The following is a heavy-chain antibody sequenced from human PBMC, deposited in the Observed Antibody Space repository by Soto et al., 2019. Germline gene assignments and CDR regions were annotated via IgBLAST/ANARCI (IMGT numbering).Heavy chain of an antibody. V-gene: IGHV3-48*01. CDR3: ARGNWAFGDYFDY. J-gene: IGHJ4*02. CDR1: GFTFSNYA. CDR2: IRSSGSTI. D-gene: IGHD3-16*01. Sequence: EVQVVESGGGLVQPGGSLRLSCAASGFTFSNYAMNWVRQAPGKGLEWVSYIRSSGSTIYYADSVQGRFTISRDNAKNSLYLQMNSLRAVDTALYYCARGNWAFGDYFDYWGQGTLVTVSS.